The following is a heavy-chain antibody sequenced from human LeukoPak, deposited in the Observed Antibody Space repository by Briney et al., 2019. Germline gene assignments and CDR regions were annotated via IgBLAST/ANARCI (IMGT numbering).Heavy chain of an antibody. CDR2: IYTSGST. J-gene: IGHJ4*02. CDR3: AREAYDFWSGSARDSGY. D-gene: IGHD3-3*01. CDR1: GGSISSGSYY. V-gene: IGHV4-61*02. Sequence: SETLSLTCTVSGGSISSGSYYWSWIRQPAGKGLEWIGRIYTSGSTNYNPSLKSRVTISVDTSENQFSLKLSSVTAADTAVYYCAREAYDFWSGSARDSGYWGQGTLVTVSS.